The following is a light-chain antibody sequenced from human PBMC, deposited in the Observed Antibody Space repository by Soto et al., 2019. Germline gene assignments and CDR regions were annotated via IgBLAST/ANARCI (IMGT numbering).Light chain of an antibody. CDR3: QNYYSAPLT. CDR1: QGIGNN. V-gene: IGKV1-27*01. CDR2: AAS. Sequence: DIQMTQSPSSLSPSVGDRVTITCRASQGIGNNFAWYQQKPGTVPKLLIYAASTLQSGVPSRFSGSGSGTDFTLTISSLQPEDVATFYCQNYYSAPLTFGQGTKVEIE. J-gene: IGKJ1*01.